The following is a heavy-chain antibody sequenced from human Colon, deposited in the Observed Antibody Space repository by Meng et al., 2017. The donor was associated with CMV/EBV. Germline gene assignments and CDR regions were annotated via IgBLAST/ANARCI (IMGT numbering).Heavy chain of an antibody. Sequence: GGSLRLSCSASGFTFSNYGMHWVRQPPGKGLEGVAFIRFDDSTKYYKASVKGRFTITRDDSKNTVYLQMSSLRPDDTAVYYCAKDVEGRCSSTRCSNFESWGRGTLVTVSS. D-gene: IGHD2-2*01. CDR3: AKDVEGRCSSTRCSNFES. CDR1: GFTFSNYG. V-gene: IGHV3-30*02. CDR2: IRFDDSTK. J-gene: IGHJ4*02.